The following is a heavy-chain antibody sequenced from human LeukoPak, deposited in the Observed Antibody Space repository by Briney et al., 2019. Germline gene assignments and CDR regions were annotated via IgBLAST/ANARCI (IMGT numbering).Heavy chain of an antibody. CDR2: IYYSVNT. V-gene: IGHV4-30-4*07. Sequence: PSETLSLTCAVSGGSISSGGYSWSWIRQPPGKGLEWIGYIYYSVNTYYSPSLKSRVTISVDTSKNQFSLKLSSVTAADTAVYYCASPAYCGGDCYRYAFDIWGQGTMVTVSS. J-gene: IGHJ3*02. D-gene: IGHD2-21*02. CDR1: GGSISSGGYS. CDR3: ASPAYCGGDCYRYAFDI.